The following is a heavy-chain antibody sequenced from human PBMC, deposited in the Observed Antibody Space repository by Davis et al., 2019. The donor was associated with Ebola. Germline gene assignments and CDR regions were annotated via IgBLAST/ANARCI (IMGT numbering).Heavy chain of an antibody. J-gene: IGHJ6*04. D-gene: IGHD2-21*02. V-gene: IGHV3-21*01. Sequence: PGGSLRLSCAASGFTFSSYSMNWVRQAPGKGLEWVSSISSSSSYIYYADSVKGRFTISRDNAKNSLYLQMNSLRAEDTAVYYCARVRYCGGDCSKNYYYGMDVWGKGTTVTVSS. CDR3: ARVRYCGGDCSKNYYYGMDV. CDR1: GFTFSSYS. CDR2: ISSSSSYI.